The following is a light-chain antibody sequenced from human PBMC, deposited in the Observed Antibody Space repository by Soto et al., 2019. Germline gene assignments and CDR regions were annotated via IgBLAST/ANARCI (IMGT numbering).Light chain of an antibody. CDR1: QTISTY. CDR2: DAS. Sequence: DIQMTQSPSSLSASVGDRGTITCRALQTISTYLNWYQQKPGKAPRLLICDASSLLSGVPSRFSGSGSGTDFTLTIASLQPEDFSTYYCQQSDSTPYTFGQATKVEI. J-gene: IGKJ2*01. V-gene: IGKV1-39*01. CDR3: QQSDSTPYT.